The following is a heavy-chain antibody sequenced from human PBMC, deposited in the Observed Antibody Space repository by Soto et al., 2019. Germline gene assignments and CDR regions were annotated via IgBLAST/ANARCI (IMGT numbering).Heavy chain of an antibody. CDR2: INPNSGGT. J-gene: IGHJ4*02. CDR3: ASAAVTGTAGLDF. CDR1: GYTFSVFY. V-gene: IGHV1-2*02. D-gene: IGHD6-19*01. Sequence: GASVKVSCKASGYTFSVFYMHWVLQSPGQGLEWMGWINPNSGGTKSAEKFQGRVTMTRDTSISTAYMELSRLTSDDTAVYYCASAAVTGTAGLDFWGQGTQVTVSS.